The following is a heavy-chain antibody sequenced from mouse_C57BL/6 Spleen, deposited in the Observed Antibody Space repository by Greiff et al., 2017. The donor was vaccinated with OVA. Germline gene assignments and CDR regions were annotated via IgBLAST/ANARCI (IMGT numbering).Heavy chain of an antibody. CDR1: GYTFTSYW. D-gene: IGHD2-1*01. V-gene: IGHV1-52*01. J-gene: IGHJ2*01. Sequence: QVQLQQPGAELVRPGSSVKLSCKASGYTFTSYWMHWVKQRPIQGLEWIGNIDPSDSETHYNQKFKDKATLTVDKSSSTAYMQLSSLTSEDSAVYYCARPGTTGYYFDYWGQGTTLTVSS. CDR3: ARPGTTGYYFDY. CDR2: IDPSDSET.